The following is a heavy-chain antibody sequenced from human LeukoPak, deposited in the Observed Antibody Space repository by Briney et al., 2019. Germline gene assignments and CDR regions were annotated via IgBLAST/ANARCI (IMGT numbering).Heavy chain of an antibody. V-gene: IGHV4-4*09. Sequence: SETLSLTCTLSGGSICGYYWTWLRQSPGRGLGWIGYIYASGSTNYHPPLKSRFTISVDTSKNHVSLKLNSVSAADTAVYYCTSHLGIDLKDAFDIWGQGTMVTVSS. CDR3: TSHLGIDLKDAFDI. J-gene: IGHJ3*02. D-gene: IGHD7-27*01. CDR2: IYASGST. CDR1: GGSICGYY.